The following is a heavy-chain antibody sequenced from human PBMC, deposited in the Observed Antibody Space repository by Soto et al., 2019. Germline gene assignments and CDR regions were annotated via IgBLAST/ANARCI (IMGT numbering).Heavy chain of an antibody. CDR3: ARDRVVVAATPDYYYYGMDV. Sequence: SETLSLTCTVSGGSISSGDYYWSWIRQPPGKGLERIGYIYYSGSTYYNPSLKSRVTISVDTSKNQFSLKLSSVTAADTAVYYCARDRVVVAATPDYYYYGMDVWGQGTTVTVSS. D-gene: IGHD2-15*01. J-gene: IGHJ6*02. CDR2: IYYSGST. CDR1: GGSISSGDYY. V-gene: IGHV4-30-4*01.